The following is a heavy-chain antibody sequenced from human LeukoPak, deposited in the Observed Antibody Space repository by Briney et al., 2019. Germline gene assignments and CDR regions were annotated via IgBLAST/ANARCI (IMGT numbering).Heavy chain of an antibody. Sequence: SVKVSCKASGGTFISYAISWVRQAPGQGLEWMGGIIPIFGTANYAQKFQGGVTITADESTSTAYMELSSLRSEDTAVYYCARAEVGCSGGSCYPPNTTNYYYYYGMDVWGQGTTVTVSS. CDR2: IIPIFGTA. V-gene: IGHV1-69*01. J-gene: IGHJ6*02. D-gene: IGHD2-15*01. CDR1: GGTFISYA. CDR3: ARAEVGCSGGSCYPPNTTNYYYYYGMDV.